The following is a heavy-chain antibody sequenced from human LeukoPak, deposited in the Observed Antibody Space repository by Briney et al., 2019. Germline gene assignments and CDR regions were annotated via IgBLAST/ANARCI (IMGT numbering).Heavy chain of an antibody. Sequence: SVKVSCKASGGTFSSYAISWVRQAPGQGLEWMGGIIPIFGTATYAQNFQGRVTIAADESTSTAYMELSSLRSEDTAVYYCARVRAGYYYDSSGYYFDYWGQGTLVTVSS. CDR2: IIPIFGTA. D-gene: IGHD3-22*01. CDR1: GGTFSSYA. J-gene: IGHJ4*02. V-gene: IGHV1-69*13. CDR3: ARVRAGYYYDSSGYYFDY.